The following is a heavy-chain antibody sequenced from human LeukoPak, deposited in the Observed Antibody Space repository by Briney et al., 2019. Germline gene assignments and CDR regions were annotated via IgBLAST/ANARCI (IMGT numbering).Heavy chain of an antibody. CDR1: GGSISGTTYY. J-gene: IGHJ4*02. Sequence: SSETLSLTCTVSGGSISGTTYYWGWIRRPPGKGLEWIGSIYYSGSTYYTPSLKSRVTISVDTSKNQFSLSLSSVTAADTAGYYCARGYYDILTGKGYFDYWGQGTLVTVSS. D-gene: IGHD3-9*01. CDR2: IYYSGST. V-gene: IGHV4-39*01. CDR3: ARGYYDILTGKGYFDY.